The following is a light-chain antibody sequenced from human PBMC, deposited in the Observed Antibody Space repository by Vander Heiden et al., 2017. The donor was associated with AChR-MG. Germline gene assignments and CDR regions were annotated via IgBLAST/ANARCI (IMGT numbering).Light chain of an antibody. CDR1: SSNIGAAGD. J-gene: IGLJ2*01. V-gene: IGLV1-40*01. CDR3: QSYDVSLSAAV. CDR2: GKS. Sequence: QSVLTPPPPVSGAPGQRVPVPCPGTSSNIGAAGDVHWSQHLPGTAPKLLIQGKSNRPSGVPARFSASKSDTSASRAVTGLHPDDEAVYYCQSYDVSLSAAVFGGGTKLTVL.